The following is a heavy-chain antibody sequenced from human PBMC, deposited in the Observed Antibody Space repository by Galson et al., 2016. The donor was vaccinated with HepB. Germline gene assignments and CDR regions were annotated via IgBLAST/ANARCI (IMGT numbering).Heavy chain of an antibody. CDR1: GGTFSTNA. Sequence: SVKVSCKVSGGTFSTNAIAWMRQAPGQGLEWVGEIIPVFGRTDYAQQFQGRVALTADELTRTVYMELSSLRSEDTAVYYCGRGLVVRDGWPYFYGLDVWGQGTTVFVSS. CDR3: GRGLVVRDGWPYFYGLDV. D-gene: IGHD5-24*01. V-gene: IGHV1-69*13. J-gene: IGHJ6*02. CDR2: IIPVFGRT.